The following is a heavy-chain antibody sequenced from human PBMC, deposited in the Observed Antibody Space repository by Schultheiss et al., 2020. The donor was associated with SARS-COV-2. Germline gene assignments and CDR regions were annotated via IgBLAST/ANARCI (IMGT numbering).Heavy chain of an antibody. CDR1: GYTFTGYY. Sequence: ASVKVSCKASGYTFTGYYMHWVRQAPGQGLEWMGWINPNSGGTNYAQKFQGRVTMTRDTSISTAYMELSSLRSEDTAVYYCARGKSYYGSGSYNGVYYYYYGMDVWGQGTTVTVSS. V-gene: IGHV1-2*02. CDR3: ARGKSYYGSGSYNGVYYYYYGMDV. CDR2: INPNSGGT. D-gene: IGHD3-10*01. J-gene: IGHJ6*02.